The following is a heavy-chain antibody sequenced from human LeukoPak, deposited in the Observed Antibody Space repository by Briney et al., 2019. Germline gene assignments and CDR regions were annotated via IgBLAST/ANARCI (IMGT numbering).Heavy chain of an antibody. V-gene: IGHV1-2*02. J-gene: IGHJ4*02. D-gene: IGHD1-26*01. CDR2: INPNSGGT. CDR3: ARDQGGSFVLDY. Sequence: ASVKVSCKASGYTFTGYYMHWVRQAPGQGLEWTGWINPNSGGTNYAQKFQGRVTMTRDTSISTAYMELSRLRSDDTAVYYCARDQGGSFVLDYWGQGTLVTVSS. CDR1: GYTFTGYY.